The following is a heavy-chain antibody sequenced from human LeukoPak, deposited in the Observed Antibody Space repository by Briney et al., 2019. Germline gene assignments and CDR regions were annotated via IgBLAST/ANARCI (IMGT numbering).Heavy chain of an antibody. J-gene: IGHJ4*02. V-gene: IGHV4-34*01. CDR1: GGSFSAYY. CDR2: INHSGST. CDR3: ARAIYKSTGTYGY. D-gene: IGHD1-1*01. Sequence: SETLSLTCAVYGGSFSAYYWSWFRQPPGKGLDWIGEINHSGSTNYNPSLKSRVTISVDTSKNQFSLKLTSVTAADTAVYYCARAIYKSTGTYGYWGQGNLVTASS.